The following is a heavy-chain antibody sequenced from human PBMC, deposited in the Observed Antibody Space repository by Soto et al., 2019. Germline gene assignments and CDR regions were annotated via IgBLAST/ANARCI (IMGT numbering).Heavy chain of an antibody. CDR1: GGTFSSYA. Sequence: SVKVSCKASGGTFSSYAISWVRQAPGQGLEWMGGIIPIFGTANYAQKFQGRVTITADESTSTAYMELSSLRSEDTAVYYCARGSPHLYGDALGYFDYWGQGTLVTVSS. J-gene: IGHJ4*02. D-gene: IGHD4-17*01. CDR2: IIPIFGTA. CDR3: ARGSPHLYGDALGYFDY. V-gene: IGHV1-69*13.